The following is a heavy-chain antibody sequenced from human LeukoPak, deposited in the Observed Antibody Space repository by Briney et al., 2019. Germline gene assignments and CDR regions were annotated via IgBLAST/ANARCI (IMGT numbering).Heavy chain of an antibody. CDR2: ISGSGGST. Sequence: GGSLRLSCAASGFTFSSYAMSWVRQAPGKGLEWVSAISGSGGSTYYADSVKGRFTISRDNSKNTLYLQMNSLRAEDTAVYYCAKDGNVDTAMVTYYYYSMDVWGQGTTVTVSS. CDR3: AKDGNVDTAMVTYYYYSMDV. D-gene: IGHD5-18*01. V-gene: IGHV3-23*01. CDR1: GFTFSSYA. J-gene: IGHJ6*02.